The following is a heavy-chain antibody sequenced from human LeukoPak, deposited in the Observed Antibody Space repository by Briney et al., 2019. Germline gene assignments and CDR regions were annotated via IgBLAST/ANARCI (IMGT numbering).Heavy chain of an antibody. D-gene: IGHD6-19*01. Sequence: GGSLRLSCAASGFTFSSYGMHWVRQAPGKGLEWVAVISYDGSNKYYADSVKGRFTISRDNSKNTLYLQMNSLRAVDTAVYYCARVYLPAMYSSGSYYGMDVWGQGTTVTVSS. CDR1: GFTFSSYG. V-gene: IGHV3-30*03. J-gene: IGHJ6*02. CDR3: ARVYLPAMYSSGSYYGMDV. CDR2: ISYDGSNK.